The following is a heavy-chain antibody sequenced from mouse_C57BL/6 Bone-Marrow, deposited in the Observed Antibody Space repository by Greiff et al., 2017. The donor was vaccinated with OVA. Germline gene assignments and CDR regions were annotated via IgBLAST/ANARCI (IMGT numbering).Heavy chain of an antibody. V-gene: IGHV5-12*01. CDR2: ISNGGGST. CDR3: ARHGSSTAMDY. CDR1: GFTFSDYY. J-gene: IGHJ4*01. Sequence: EVMLVESGGGLVQPGGSLKLSCAASGFTFSDYYMYWVRQTPEKRLEWVAYISNGGGSTYYPDTVKGRFTISRDNAKNTLYLQMSRLKSEDTAMYYCARHGSSTAMDYWGQGTSVTVSS. D-gene: IGHD1-1*01.